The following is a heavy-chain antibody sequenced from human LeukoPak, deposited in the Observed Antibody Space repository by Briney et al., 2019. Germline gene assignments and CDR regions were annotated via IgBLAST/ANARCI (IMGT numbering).Heavy chain of an antibody. V-gene: IGHV3-11*01. D-gene: IGHD1/OR15-1a*01. CDR3: ARAGTTMSLADAFDI. Sequence: PGGSLRLSCAASGFTFNDYYMAWIRQAPGMGLEWISYISISGTAAYYADSVRGRFTISRDNARDSLYLQMNSLRAEDTAVYYCARAGTTMSLADAFDIWGRGTMVTVSS. CDR2: ISISGTAA. J-gene: IGHJ3*02. CDR1: GFTFNDYY.